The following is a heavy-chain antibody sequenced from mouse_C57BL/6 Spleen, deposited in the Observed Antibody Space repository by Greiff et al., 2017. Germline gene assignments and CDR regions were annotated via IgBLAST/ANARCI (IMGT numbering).Heavy chain of an antibody. V-gene: IGHV3-6*01. CDR1: GYSITSGYY. CDR2: ISYDGSN. D-gene: IGHD2-3*01. Sequence: ASQSLSLTCSVTGYSITSGYYWNWIRQFPGNKLEWMGYISYDGSNNYNPSLKNRISITRDTSKNQFFLKLNSVTTEDTATYYCAREGYDGSFAYWGQGTLVTVSA. J-gene: IGHJ3*01. CDR3: AREGYDGSFAY.